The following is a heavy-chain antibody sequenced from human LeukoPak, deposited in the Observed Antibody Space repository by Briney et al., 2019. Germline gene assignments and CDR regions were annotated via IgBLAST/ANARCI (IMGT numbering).Heavy chain of an antibody. CDR2: IKQDGSEN. CDR3: ARDLYRIVVVPHYFDY. CDR1: GFTFSSYA. D-gene: IGHD3-22*01. V-gene: IGHV3-7*01. J-gene: IGHJ4*02. Sequence: PGGSLRLSCAASGFTFSSYAMSWVRQAPGKGLEWVANIKQDGSENYYVDSVKGRFTISRDNAKNSLYLQMNSLRAEDTAVYYCARDLYRIVVVPHYFDYWGQGTLVTVSS.